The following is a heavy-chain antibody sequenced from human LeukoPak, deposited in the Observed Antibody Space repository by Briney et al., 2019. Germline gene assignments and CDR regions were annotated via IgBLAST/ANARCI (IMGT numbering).Heavy chain of an antibody. CDR3: ARQDSSGWHFDY. CDR2: IYPGDSAH. J-gene: IGHJ4*02. CDR1: GYSFTSYW. D-gene: IGHD6-19*01. Sequence: GDSLKISFKRSGYSFTSYWIGWARQMPGKGLKWMGIIYPGDSAHSYSPPLQAQSTSSAAKPISTAYLQWSSLKASDTAMYYCARQDSSGWHFDYWGQGTLVTVSS. V-gene: IGHV5-51*01.